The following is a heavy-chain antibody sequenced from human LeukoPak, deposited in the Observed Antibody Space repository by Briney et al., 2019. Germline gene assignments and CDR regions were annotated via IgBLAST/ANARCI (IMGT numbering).Heavy chain of an antibody. J-gene: IGHJ4*02. CDR2: IYCSGST. Sequence: SETLSLTCTVSGGSISSYYWSWIRQPPGKGLEWIGYIYCSGSTNYNPSLKSRVTISVDTSKNQFSLKLSSVTAADTAVYYCAREGLLHYFDYWGQGTLVTVSS. V-gene: IGHV4-59*01. CDR3: AREGLLHYFDY. CDR1: GGSISSYY.